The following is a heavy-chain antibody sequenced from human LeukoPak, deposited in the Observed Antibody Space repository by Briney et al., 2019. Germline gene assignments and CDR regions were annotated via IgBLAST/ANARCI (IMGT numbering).Heavy chain of an antibody. D-gene: IGHD4-17*01. J-gene: IGHJ4*02. Sequence: SVKVSCKASGGTFNSYAISWVRQARGQGVEWMGRIIPIFGTANYAQKFQGIVTITTDESTSTAYMELSSLRSEDTAVYYCATSRTSYGVGFDYWGQGTLVTVSS. CDR3: ATSRTSYGVGFDY. V-gene: IGHV1-69*05. CDR1: GGTFNSYA. CDR2: IIPIFGTA.